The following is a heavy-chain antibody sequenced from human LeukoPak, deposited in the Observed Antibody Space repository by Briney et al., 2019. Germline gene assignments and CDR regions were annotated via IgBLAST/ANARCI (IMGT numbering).Heavy chain of an antibody. D-gene: IGHD3-9*01. CDR2: ISGSGGST. CDR1: GSTFSSYA. V-gene: IGHV3-23*01. CDR3: AKGDILTGYYSY. Sequence: PGGSLRLSCAASGSTFSSYAMSWVRQAPGKGLEWVSAISGSGGSTYYADSVKGRFTISRDNSKNTLYLQMNSLRAEDTAVYYCAKGDILTGYYSYWGQGTLVTVSS. J-gene: IGHJ4*02.